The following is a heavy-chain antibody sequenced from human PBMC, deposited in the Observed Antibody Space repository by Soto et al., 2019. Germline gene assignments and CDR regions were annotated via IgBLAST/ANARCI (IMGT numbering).Heavy chain of an antibody. CDR3: AKEKNWNYSIDYYYYYGMDV. V-gene: IGHV3-23*01. CDR2: ISGSGGST. Sequence: GGSLRLSCAASGFTFSSYAMSWVRQAPGKGLEWVSAISGSGGSTYYADSVKGRFTISRDNSKNTLYLQMNSLRAEDTAVYYCAKEKNWNYSIDYYYYYGMDVWGQGTTVTVSS. CDR1: GFTFSSYA. J-gene: IGHJ6*02. D-gene: IGHD1-7*01.